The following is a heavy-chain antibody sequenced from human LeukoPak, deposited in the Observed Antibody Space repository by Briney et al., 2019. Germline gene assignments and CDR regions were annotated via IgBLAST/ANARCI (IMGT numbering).Heavy chain of an antibody. CDR1: GGSISSYY. D-gene: IGHD3-10*01. Sequence: SETLSLTCTVSGGSISSYYWSWIRQPPGKGLEWIGYIYYSGSTNYNPSLKSRVTISVDTSKNQFSLKLSLVTAADTAVYYCAREVYYYGSGSYYLDYWGQGTLVTVSS. CDR3: AREVYYYGSGSYYLDY. V-gene: IGHV4-59*01. CDR2: IYYSGST. J-gene: IGHJ4*02.